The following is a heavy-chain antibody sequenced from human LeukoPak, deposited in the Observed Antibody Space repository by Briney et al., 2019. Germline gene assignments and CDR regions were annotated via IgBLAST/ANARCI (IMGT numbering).Heavy chain of an antibody. J-gene: IGHJ5*02. Sequence: GGSLRLSCAASGFTFSSYNMNWVRQAPGKGLEWVSSISTTSDYIYYADSLKGRFTISRDNAKNSLYLQMNSLRAEDTAVYYCARDADDGFDPWGQGTLVTVSS. CDR2: ISTTSDYI. CDR1: GFTFSSYN. V-gene: IGHV3-21*01. CDR3: ARDADDGFDP.